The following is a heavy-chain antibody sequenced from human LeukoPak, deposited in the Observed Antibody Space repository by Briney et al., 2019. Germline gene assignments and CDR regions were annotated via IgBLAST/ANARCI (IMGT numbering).Heavy chain of an antibody. CDR2: IIPIFGTA. CDR1: GGTFSSYA. CDR3: ARHGPTALRFLAWLVPSDY. J-gene: IGHJ4*02. D-gene: IGHD3-3*01. V-gene: IGHV1-69*01. Sequence: SVKVSCKASGGTFSSYAISWVRQAPGQGLEWMGGIIPIFGTANYAQKFQGRVTITSDESTSTAYMELSSLRSEDTAVYYCARHGPTALRFLAWLVPSDYSGQGTLATASS.